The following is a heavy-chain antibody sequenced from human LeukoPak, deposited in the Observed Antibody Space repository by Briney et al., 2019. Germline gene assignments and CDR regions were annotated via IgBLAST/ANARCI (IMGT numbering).Heavy chain of an antibody. D-gene: IGHD5-18*01. V-gene: IGHV4-59*01. CDR2: IYYSGNT. Sequence: PSETLSLTCTVSGDSISYYYWSWIRQPPGKGLEWIGKIYYSGNTNYNPSLKSRVTISVDTSKNQFSLKLSSVTAADTAVYYCARVRGYSYDSSDFDYWGQGTLVTVSS. J-gene: IGHJ4*02. CDR1: GDSISYYY. CDR3: ARVRGYSYDSSDFDY.